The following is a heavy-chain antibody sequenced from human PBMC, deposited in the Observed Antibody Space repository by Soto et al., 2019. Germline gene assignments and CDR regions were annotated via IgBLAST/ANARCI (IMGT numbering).Heavy chain of an antibody. CDR2: ISAYNGNT. D-gene: IGHD3-22*01. CDR3: AREGYYDSSGDY. V-gene: IGHV1-18*04. Sequence: ASVKVSCNASGYTCTSYGISWVRQAPGQGLEWMGWISAYNGNTNYAQKLQGRVTMTTDTSTSTAYMELTSLRSDDTAVYYCAREGYYDSSGDYWGQGTLVTVSS. J-gene: IGHJ4*02. CDR1: GYTCTSYG.